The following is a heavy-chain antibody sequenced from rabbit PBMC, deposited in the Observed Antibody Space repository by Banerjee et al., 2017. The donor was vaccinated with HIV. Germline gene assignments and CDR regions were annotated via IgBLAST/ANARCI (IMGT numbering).Heavy chain of an antibody. CDR2: IDTGSRGYT. Sequence: QQQLEESGGGLVKPGGTLTLTCKASGIDFSSYYYMCWVRQAPGKGLEWIACIDTGSRGYTWSASWAKGRFTISKTSTTPVTLQMTSLTAADTATYFCARGGVGTTYPYGGMDLWGPGPLVPVS. CDR1: GIDFSSYYY. J-gene: IGHJ6*01. D-gene: IGHD8-1*01. V-gene: IGHV1S45*01. CDR3: ARGGVGTTYPYGGMDL.